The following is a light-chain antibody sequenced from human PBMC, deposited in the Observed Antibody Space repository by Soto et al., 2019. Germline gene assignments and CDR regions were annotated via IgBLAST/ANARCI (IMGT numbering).Light chain of an antibody. J-gene: IGKJ1*01. Sequence: EIVLTPSPATLSLSPGQRATLSWRASQSIRSYLARYQQKPGQAPRLLIYDASNRATGIPARFSGSGSGTDFTLTISSLEPEDFAVYYCHQYAYAPWTFGQGTKVDIK. V-gene: IGKV3-11*01. CDR1: QSIRSY. CDR3: HQYAYAPWT. CDR2: DAS.